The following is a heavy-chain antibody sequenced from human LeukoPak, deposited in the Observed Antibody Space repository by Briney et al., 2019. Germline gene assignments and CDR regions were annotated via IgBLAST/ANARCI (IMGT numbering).Heavy chain of an antibody. CDR3: ARRVQVATGYYYYGMDV. J-gene: IGHJ6*02. CDR2: IIPILGIA. V-gene: IGHV1-69*04. Sequence: SVKVSCKASGGTFSSYAISWVRQAPGQGLEWMGRIIPILGIANYAQKFQGRVTITADKSTSTAYMELSSLRSEDTAVYYCARRVQVATGYYYYGMDVWGQGTTVTVSS. CDR1: GGTFSSYA. D-gene: IGHD4-23*01.